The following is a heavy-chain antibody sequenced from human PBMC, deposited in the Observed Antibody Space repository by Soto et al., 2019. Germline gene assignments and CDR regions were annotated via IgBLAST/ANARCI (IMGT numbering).Heavy chain of an antibody. V-gene: IGHV4-4*02. Sequence: PSETLSLTCAVSGGSISSSNCWSWVRQPPGKGLEWIGEIYHSGSTNYNPSLKSRVTISVDKSKNQFSLKLSSVTAADTAVYYCARDSDDGVPAAIGFFYWGQGTLVTVSS. D-gene: IGHD2-2*02. CDR1: GGSISSSNC. CDR2: IYHSGST. J-gene: IGHJ4*02. CDR3: ARDSDDGVPAAIGFFY.